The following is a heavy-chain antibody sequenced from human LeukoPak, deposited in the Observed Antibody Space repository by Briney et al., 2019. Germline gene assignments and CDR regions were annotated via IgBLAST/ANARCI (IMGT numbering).Heavy chain of an antibody. Sequence: GGSLRLSCAASGFTFSTYEMNWVRQAPGKGLEWVGRVKSKTDGGTTDYSAPVKGRFTISRDDSKNMLYLQMNSLKTEDTAVYYCTTDRGTYYYDSRGYQNRNYWGQGTLVTVSS. CDR2: VKSKTDGGTT. D-gene: IGHD3-22*01. V-gene: IGHV3-15*01. CDR3: TTDRGTYYYDSRGYQNRNY. CDR1: GFTFSTYE. J-gene: IGHJ4*02.